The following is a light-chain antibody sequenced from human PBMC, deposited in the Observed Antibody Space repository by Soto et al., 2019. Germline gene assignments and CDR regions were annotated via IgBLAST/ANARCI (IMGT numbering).Light chain of an antibody. J-gene: IGLJ2*01. Sequence: QSVVTQPPSVSGAPGQRVTISCTGSSSNIGAGYDVHWYQQLPGTAPKLLMYGNNIRPSGVPDRFSDSKSGTSASLAITGLQAEDEAAYFCQSYDSSLRGLGFGGGTQLTVL. CDR3: QSYDSSLRGLG. CDR1: SSNIGAGYD. V-gene: IGLV1-40*01. CDR2: GNN.